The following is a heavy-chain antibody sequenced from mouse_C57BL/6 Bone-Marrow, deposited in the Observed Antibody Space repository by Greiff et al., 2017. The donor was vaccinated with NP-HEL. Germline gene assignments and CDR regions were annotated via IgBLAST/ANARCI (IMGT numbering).Heavy chain of an antibody. D-gene: IGHD1-1*01. Sequence: QVQLQQPGAELVMPGASVKLSCKASGYPFTSYWMHWVKQRPGQGLEWIGEIDPSDSSTNYNQKFKGKSTLTVDKSSSTAYMQLSSLTSEDSAVYYCAREGSSYWYFDVWGTGTTVTVSS. CDR2: IDPSDSST. V-gene: IGHV1-69*01. CDR3: AREGSSYWYFDV. J-gene: IGHJ1*03. CDR1: GYPFTSYW.